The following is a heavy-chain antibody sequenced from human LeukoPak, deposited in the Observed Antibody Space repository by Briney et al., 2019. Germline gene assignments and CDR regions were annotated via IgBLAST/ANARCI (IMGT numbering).Heavy chain of an antibody. Sequence: GGSLRLSCTASGFTFGDYAMSWVRQAPGKGLEWVGFIRSKAYGGTTEYAASVKGRFTISRDDSKSIAYLQMNSLKTEDTAVYYCTRVRYCSSTSCYPDAFDIWGQGTMVTVSS. V-gene: IGHV3-49*04. D-gene: IGHD2-2*01. CDR2: IRSKAYGGTT. CDR3: TRVRYCSSTSCYPDAFDI. J-gene: IGHJ3*02. CDR1: GFTFGDYA.